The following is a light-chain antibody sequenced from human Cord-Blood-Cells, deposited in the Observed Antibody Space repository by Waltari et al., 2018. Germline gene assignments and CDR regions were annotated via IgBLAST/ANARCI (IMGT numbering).Light chain of an antibody. Sequence: SVLTQPPSASGTPRQRVTISCSGSSSNLGRNYVYWYQQLTGTAPKLLIYKPNRRPSGVPDRFSGSKSGTSASLAIRGLRSEDEADYYCAAWDDSLSVVVFGGGTKLTVL. CDR1: SSNLGRNY. CDR2: KPN. CDR3: AAWDDSLSVVV. J-gene: IGLJ2*01. V-gene: IGLV1-47*01.